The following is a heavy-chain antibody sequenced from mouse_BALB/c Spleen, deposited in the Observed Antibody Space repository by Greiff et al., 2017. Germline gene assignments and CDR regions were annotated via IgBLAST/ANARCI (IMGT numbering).Heavy chain of an antibody. CDR1: GYTFTSYW. Sequence: VQLQQPGAELVRPGASVKLSCKASGYTFTSYWINWVKQRPGQGLEWIGNIYPSDSYTNYNQKFKDKATLTVDKSSSTAYMQLSSPTSEDSAVYYCTRWAARATWFAYWGQGTLVTVSA. V-gene: IGHV1-69*02. D-gene: IGHD3-1*01. CDR2: IYPSDSYT. CDR3: TRWAARATWFAY. J-gene: IGHJ3*01.